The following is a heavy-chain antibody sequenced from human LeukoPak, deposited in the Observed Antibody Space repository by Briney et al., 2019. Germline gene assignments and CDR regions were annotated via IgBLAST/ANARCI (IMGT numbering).Heavy chain of an antibody. CDR3: VRGGLQGFF. V-gene: IGHV3-74*01. D-gene: IGHD4-11*01. J-gene: IGHJ4*02. Sequence: GGSLRLSCAASGFTFNSYWMHWVRQVPGKGLVWVSRISSDGGTTTYAGSVEGRFTISRDNAKNTLFLQMNSLRAEDTAVYYCVRGGLQGFFWGQGTLVTVSS. CDR1: GFTFNSYW. CDR2: ISSDGGTT.